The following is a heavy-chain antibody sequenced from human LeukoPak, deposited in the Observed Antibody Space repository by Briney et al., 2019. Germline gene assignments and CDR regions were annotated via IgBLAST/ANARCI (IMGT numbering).Heavy chain of an antibody. V-gene: IGHV4-39*01. D-gene: IGHD3-22*01. Sequence: TSETLSLTCTVSGGSISSSSYYWGWIRQPPGKGLEWIVSIYYSGSTHYNPSLKSRVTISVDTSKNQFSLKLSSVTAADTAVYYCARRRRTYYYDSSGYGYFDYWGQGTLVTVSS. CDR3: ARRRRTYYYDSSGYGYFDY. CDR2: IYYSGST. J-gene: IGHJ4*02. CDR1: GGSISSSSYY.